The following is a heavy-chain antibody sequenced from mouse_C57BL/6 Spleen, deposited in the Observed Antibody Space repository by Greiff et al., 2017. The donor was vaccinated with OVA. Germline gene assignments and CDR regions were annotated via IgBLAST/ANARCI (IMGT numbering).Heavy chain of an antibody. CDR1: GYAFSSYW. Sequence: VQLQQSGAELVKPGASVKISCKASGYAFSSYWMNWVKQRPGQGLEWIGQIYPGDGDTNYNGKFKGKATLTADKSSSTAYMQLSSLTSEDSAVYFCARGGDDYDVPFAYWGQGTLVTVSA. V-gene: IGHV1-80*01. D-gene: IGHD2-4*01. J-gene: IGHJ3*01. CDR2: IYPGDGDT. CDR3: ARGGDDYDVPFAY.